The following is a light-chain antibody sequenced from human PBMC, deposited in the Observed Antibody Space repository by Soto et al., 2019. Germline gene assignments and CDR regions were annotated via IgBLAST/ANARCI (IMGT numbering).Light chain of an antibody. J-gene: IGKJ4*01. Sequence: EVVLTQSPATLSLSPEEGASLSCRASQNISTYLAWYQQRPGQVPRLLIYGVSKRAPAIPPRFSGSGSGTDFTLTISSLEPEDFAVYYCQQGSNWPRTFGGGTKVDIK. CDR3: QQGSNWPRT. V-gene: IGKV3-11*01. CDR1: QNISTY. CDR2: GVS.